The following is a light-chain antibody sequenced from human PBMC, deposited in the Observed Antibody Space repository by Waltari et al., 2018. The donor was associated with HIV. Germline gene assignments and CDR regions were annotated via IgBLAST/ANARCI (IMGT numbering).Light chain of an antibody. CDR1: SSNIGAGYD. J-gene: IGLJ3*02. Sequence: QSVLTQPPSVSGAPGQRVTISCTGRSSNIGAGYDVYWYQHLPGTAPKLHISGNPQRRSGAPYRFSGSKSGTSASLAITGLQAEYEADYYCQSYDSSLSDPNWVFGGVTKLTVL. CDR3: QSYDSSLSDPNWV. V-gene: IGLV1-40*01. CDR2: GNP.